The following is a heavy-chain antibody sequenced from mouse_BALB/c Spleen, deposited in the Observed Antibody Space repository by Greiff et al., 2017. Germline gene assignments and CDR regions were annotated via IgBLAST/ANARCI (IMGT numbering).Heavy chain of an antibody. Sequence: EVKLMESGGGLVQPGGSLKFSCAASGFDFRRYWMSWVRQAPEKGLEWIGEINPGSGTINYTPSLKDKVIIAGDKSKNTVYLQMSKVRSEDTALYYCARRGNYDVYAMDYWGQGTSVTVSS. V-gene: IGHV4-2*02. D-gene: IGHD2-4*01. CDR1: GFDFRRYW. J-gene: IGHJ4*01. CDR2: INPGSGTI. CDR3: ARRGNYDVYAMDY.